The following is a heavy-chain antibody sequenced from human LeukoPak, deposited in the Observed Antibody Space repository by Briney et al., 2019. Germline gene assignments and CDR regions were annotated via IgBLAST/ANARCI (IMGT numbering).Heavy chain of an antibody. J-gene: IGHJ5*02. CDR1: GFTFSSYW. CDR3: ARELGVVIVLHNNWFDP. CDR2: IKQDGSEK. Sequence: PGGSLRLSCAASGFTFSSYWMSWVRQAPGKGLEWVASIKQDGSEKYYVDSVKGRFTISRDNAKNSLYLQMNSLRAEDTAVYYCARELGVVIVLHNNWFDPWGQGTLVTVSS. V-gene: IGHV3-7*01. D-gene: IGHD3-16*02.